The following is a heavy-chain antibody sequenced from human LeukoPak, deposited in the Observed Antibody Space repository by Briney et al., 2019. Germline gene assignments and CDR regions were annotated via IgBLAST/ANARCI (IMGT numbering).Heavy chain of an antibody. J-gene: IGHJ4*02. Sequence: SETLSLTCTVSGGSISGYYWSWIRQPPGKALEWIGYIYSSGNTVYNPSLKSRVTITVDTSKNQFSLKLTSVTAVDTAMYYCVRHGGSYFIYWGQGTLVIVSS. D-gene: IGHD3-10*01. CDR3: VRHGGSYFIY. CDR2: IYSSGNT. V-gene: IGHV4-4*09. CDR1: GGSISGYY.